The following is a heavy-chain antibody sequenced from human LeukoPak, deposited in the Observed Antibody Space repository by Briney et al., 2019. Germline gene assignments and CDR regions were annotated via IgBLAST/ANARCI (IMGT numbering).Heavy chain of an antibody. CDR1: GFTFSSYA. CDR2: ISYDGSNK. J-gene: IGHJ3*02. V-gene: IGHV3-30-3*01. CDR3: ARGGPYYYDSSGFHDAFDI. Sequence: GRSLRLSCAASGFTFSSYAMHWVRQAPGKGLEWVAVISYDGSNKYYADSVKGRFTISRDNSKNTLYLQMNSLRAEDTAVYCCARGGPYYYDSSGFHDAFDIWGQGTMVTVSS. D-gene: IGHD3-22*01.